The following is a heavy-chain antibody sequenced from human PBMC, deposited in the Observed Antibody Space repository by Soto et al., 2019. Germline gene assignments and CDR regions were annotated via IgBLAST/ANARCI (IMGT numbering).Heavy chain of an antibody. V-gene: IGHV4-30-2*01. Sequence: PSETLSLTCTVSGGPINSDAYFWSWVRQHPGKGLEWIGYIYHSGSTYYNPSLKSRVTISVDRSKNQFSLKLSSVTAADTAVYYCARGPYGDYVFYYYYYGMDVWGQGTTVTVSS. CDR2: IYHSGST. D-gene: IGHD4-17*01. J-gene: IGHJ6*02. CDR1: GGPINSDAYF. CDR3: ARGPYGDYVFYYYYYGMDV.